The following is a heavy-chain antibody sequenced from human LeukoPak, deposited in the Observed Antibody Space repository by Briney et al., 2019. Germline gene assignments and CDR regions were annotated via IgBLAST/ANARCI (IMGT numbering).Heavy chain of an antibody. CDR1: GFTLSHYA. D-gene: IGHD4-17*01. CDR3: AKEMKSWTRYGDVFDY. CDR2: ISYHGIDK. Sequence: GGSLRLSGPRSGFTLSHYATRWARLPRGRGRGWVVFISYHGIDKYYADSVKGRVTISRDNSKNTVYLQMNSLRAEDTAVYYWAKEMKSWTRYGDVFDYWGQGTLVTVSS. V-gene: IGHV3-30-3*01. J-gene: IGHJ4*02.